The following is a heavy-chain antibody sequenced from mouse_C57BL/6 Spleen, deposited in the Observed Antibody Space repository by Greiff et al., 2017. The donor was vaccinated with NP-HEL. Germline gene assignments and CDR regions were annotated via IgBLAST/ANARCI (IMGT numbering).Heavy chain of an antibody. D-gene: IGHD1-1*01. Sequence: DVQLQESGAELVKPGASVKLSCTASGFNIKDYYMHWVKQRTEQGLEWIGRIDPEDGETKYAPKFQGKATITADTSSNTAYLQLSSLTSEDTAVYYCATYYYGSRLFDVWGTGTTVTVSS. CDR1: GFNIKDYY. CDR3: ATYYYGSRLFDV. J-gene: IGHJ1*03. V-gene: IGHV14-2*01. CDR2: IDPEDGET.